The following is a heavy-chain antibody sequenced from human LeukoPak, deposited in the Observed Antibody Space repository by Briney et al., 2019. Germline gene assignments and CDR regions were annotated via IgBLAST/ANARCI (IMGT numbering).Heavy chain of an antibody. CDR2: IYYSGGT. CDR1: GASISSSTYY. V-gene: IGHV4-39*01. J-gene: IGHJ4*02. CDR3: ARHPGSTPFDY. D-gene: IGHD1-26*01. Sequence: SETLSLTCTVSGASISSSTYYWGWIRQSPWKRLEWIGSIYYSGGTYYNPSLKSRVSIFVDASKNQFSLNLNSVTAADTAFYYCARHPGSTPFDYWGQGTLVTVSS.